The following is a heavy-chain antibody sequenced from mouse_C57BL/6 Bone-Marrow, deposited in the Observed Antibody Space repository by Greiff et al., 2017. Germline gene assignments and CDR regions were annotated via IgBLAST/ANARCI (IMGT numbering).Heavy chain of an antibody. J-gene: IGHJ3*01. V-gene: IGHV2-2*01. CDR2: IWSGGGT. CDR1: GFSLTGYG. CDR3: ARKDSSWFAY. Sequence: QVQLKESGPGLVQPSQSLSITCTVSGFSLTGYGVHWVRQSPGKGLEWLGVIWSGGGTDYNAAFISSLSISKDNSNSQVFFKMNMLQADDTAIYFCARKDSSWFAYWGQGTLVTVSA.